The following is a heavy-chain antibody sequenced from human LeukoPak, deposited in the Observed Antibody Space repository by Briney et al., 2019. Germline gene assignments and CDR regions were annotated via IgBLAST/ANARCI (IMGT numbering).Heavy chain of an antibody. Sequence: PSETLSLTCAVYGGSFSGYYWSWIRQPPGKGLEWIGEINHSGSTNYNPSLKSRVTISVDTSKNQFSLKLSSVTAADTAMYYCARSMTTVTTGWFDPWGQGTLVTVSS. CDR3: ARSMTTVTTGWFDP. V-gene: IGHV4-34*01. J-gene: IGHJ5*02. D-gene: IGHD4-17*01. CDR2: INHSGST. CDR1: GGSFSGYY.